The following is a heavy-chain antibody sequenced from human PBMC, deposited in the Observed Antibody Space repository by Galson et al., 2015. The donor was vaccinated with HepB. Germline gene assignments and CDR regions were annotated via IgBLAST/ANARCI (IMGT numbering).Heavy chain of an antibody. V-gene: IGHV5-10-1*01. CDR2: IDPSDSYT. CDR3: ARGYDILTGYFSLDY. CDR1: GYSFTSYW. D-gene: IGHD3-9*01. Sequence: QSGAEVKKPGESLRISCKGSGYSFTSYWISWVRQMPGKGLEWMGRIDPSDSYTNYSPSFQGHVTISADKSISTAYLQWSSLKASDTAMYYCARGYDILTGYFSLDYWGQGTLVTVSS. J-gene: IGHJ4*02.